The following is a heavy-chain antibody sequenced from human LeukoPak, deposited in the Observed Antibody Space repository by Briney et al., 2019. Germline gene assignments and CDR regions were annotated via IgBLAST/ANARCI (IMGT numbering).Heavy chain of an antibody. CDR1: GGSITSNTYY. J-gene: IGHJ4*02. CDR2: LYSSGST. Sequence: SETLSLTYTVSGGSITSNTYYWGWIRQPPGKGLEWIGSLYSSGSTYYNPSLKSRVTISLDTSKNQFSLNLSSVTAADTAVYYCARVGGVVPAAPIDYWGQGTLVTVSS. D-gene: IGHD2-2*01. CDR3: ARVGGVVPAAPIDY. V-gene: IGHV4-39*07.